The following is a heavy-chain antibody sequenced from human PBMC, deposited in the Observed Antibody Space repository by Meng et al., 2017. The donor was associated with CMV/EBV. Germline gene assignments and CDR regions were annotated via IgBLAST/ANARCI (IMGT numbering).Heavy chain of an antibody. CDR1: GYTFTGYY. D-gene: IGHD6-19*01. CDR3: ARARKSPVAGTSRGNYFDY. V-gene: IGHV1-2*02. CDR2: INPNSGGT. Sequence: ASVKVPCKASGYTFTGYYMHWVRQAPGQGLEWMGWINPNSGGTNYAQKFQGRVTMTRDTSISTAYMELSRLRSDDTAVYYCARARKSPVAGTSRGNYFDYWGQGTLVTVSS. J-gene: IGHJ4*02.